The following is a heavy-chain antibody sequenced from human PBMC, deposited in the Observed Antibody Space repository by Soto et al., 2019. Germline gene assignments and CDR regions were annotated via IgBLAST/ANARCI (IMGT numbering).Heavy chain of an antibody. CDR1: GFTFSSYS. D-gene: IGHD2-15*01. CDR2: ISSSSSTI. V-gene: IGHV3-48*02. J-gene: IGHJ6*02. CDR3: ARGDGYCSGGSCYSSPYYYYYYGKDV. Sequence: GGSLRLSCAASGFTFSSYSMNWVRQAPGKGLEWVSYISSSSSTIYYADSVKGRFTISRDNAKNSLYLQMNSLRDEDTAVYYCARGDGYCSGGSCYSSPYYYYYYGKDVWGQGTTVTVSS.